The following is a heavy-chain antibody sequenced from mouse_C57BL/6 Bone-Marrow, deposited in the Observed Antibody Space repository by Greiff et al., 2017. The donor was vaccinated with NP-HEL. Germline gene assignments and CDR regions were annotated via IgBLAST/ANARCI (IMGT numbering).Heavy chain of an antibody. Sequence: VQLQQSGAELVKPGASVKLSCTASGFTFTDYYMHWVKQRPEQGLEWIGRIDPEDGDTKYAPKFQGKATMTADTSSNTAYLQLSSLTSEDAAVYYCGRSYPYYFALGYWGKVTSVTVSS. V-gene: IGHV14-2*01. CDR3: GRSYPYYFALGY. CDR2: IDPEDGDT. CDR1: GFTFTDYY. D-gene: IGHD6-1*01. J-gene: IGHJ4*01.